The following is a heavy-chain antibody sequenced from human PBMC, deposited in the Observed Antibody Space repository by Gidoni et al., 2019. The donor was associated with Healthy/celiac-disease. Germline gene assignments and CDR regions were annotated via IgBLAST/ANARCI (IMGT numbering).Heavy chain of an antibody. V-gene: IGHV1-2*02. D-gene: IGHD3-3*01. Sequence: QVQLVQSGAEVKKPGASVKVSYKASGYTFPGYYMHWVRQAPGQGLEWMGWINPNSGGTNYAQKFQGRVTMTRDTSISTAYMELSRLRSDDTAVYYCARSSSTIFGVETYFDYWGQGTLVTVSS. CDR2: INPNSGGT. CDR1: GYTFPGYY. J-gene: IGHJ4*02. CDR3: ARSSSTIFGVETYFDY.